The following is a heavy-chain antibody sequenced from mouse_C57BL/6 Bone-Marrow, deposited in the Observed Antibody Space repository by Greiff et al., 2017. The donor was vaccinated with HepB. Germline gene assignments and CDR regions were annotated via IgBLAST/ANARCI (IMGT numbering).Heavy chain of an antibody. CDR1: GFTFTDYY. D-gene: IGHD1-1*01. CDR3: ARYIAVAYFDY. CDR2: IRNKANGYTT. J-gene: IGHJ2*01. Sequence: EVNVVESGGGLVQPGGSLSLSCAASGFTFTDYYMSWVRQPPGKALEWLGFIRNKANGYTTEYSASVKGRFTISRDNSQSILYLQMNALRAEDSATYYCARYIAVAYFDYWGQGTTLTVSS. V-gene: IGHV7-3*01.